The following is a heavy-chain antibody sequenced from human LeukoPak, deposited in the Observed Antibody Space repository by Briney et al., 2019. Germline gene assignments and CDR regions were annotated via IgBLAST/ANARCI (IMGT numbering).Heavy chain of an antibody. V-gene: IGHV3-66*01. Sequence: LSLTCTVSGDSISSSTYYWGWIRQPPGKGLEWVSVIYSGGSTYYADSVKGRFTISRDNSKNTLYLQMNSLRAEDTAVYYCARDETVTTLVSYYYYGMDVWGQGTTVTVSS. J-gene: IGHJ6*02. CDR1: GDSISSSTYY. CDR3: ARDETVTTLVSYYYYGMDV. CDR2: IYSGGST. D-gene: IGHD4-23*01.